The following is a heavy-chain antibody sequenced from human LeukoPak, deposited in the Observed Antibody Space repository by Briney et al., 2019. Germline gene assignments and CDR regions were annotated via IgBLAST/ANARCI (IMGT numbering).Heavy chain of an antibody. J-gene: IGHJ4*02. CDR3: AKDEVYRSSWYGSVDY. V-gene: IGHV3-30*18. Sequence: GGSLRLSFAASGLTFSSYGMHGVRQPQGKGLEGVAVISYDGSNKYYADSVKGRFTISRDNSKNTLYLQMNSLRAEDAAVYYCAKDEVYRSSWYGSVDYWGQGTLVTVSS. D-gene: IGHD6-13*01. CDR1: GLTFSSYG. CDR2: ISYDGSNK.